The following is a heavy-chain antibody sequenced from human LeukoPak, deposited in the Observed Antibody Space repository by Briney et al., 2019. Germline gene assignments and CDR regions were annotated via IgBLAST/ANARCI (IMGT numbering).Heavy chain of an antibody. J-gene: IGHJ4*02. V-gene: IGHV3-7*01. CDR2: IKQDGSQ. D-gene: IGHD4-17*01. Sequence: GGSLRLSCAASGFAFSSSWMSWVRQAPGKGPEWVASIKQDGSQYYVDSVKGRFIISRDNAKNSLYLQMNSLRAEDTAVYSCARGPDYGDRLDFFDYWGQGTLVTVSS. CDR3: ARGPDYGDRLDFFDY. CDR1: GFAFSSSW.